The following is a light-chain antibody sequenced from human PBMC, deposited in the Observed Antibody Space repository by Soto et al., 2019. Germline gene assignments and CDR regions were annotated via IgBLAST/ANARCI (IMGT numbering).Light chain of an antibody. V-gene: IGKV1-39*01. CDR2: TAS. Sequence: DIQLTQSPSFLSASVGDRVTITCLASQSISSYLNWYQQKPGKAPNLLIYTASSLESGVPSRFSGSGSGTDFTLTISSLQPEDFATYFCQQSYSRPRTFGQGTKVDIK. J-gene: IGKJ1*01. CDR3: QQSYSRPRT. CDR1: QSISSY.